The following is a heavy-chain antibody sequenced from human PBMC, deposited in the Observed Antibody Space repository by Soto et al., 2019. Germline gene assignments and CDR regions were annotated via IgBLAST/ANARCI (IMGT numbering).Heavy chain of an antibody. CDR3: ARDLYEFWSGYSAAPFDP. CDR2: ISTYNGNT. V-gene: IGHV1-18*01. D-gene: IGHD3-3*01. CDR1: GYTFTSYG. J-gene: IGHJ5*02. Sequence: QVQVVQSGAEVKKPGASVKVSCKASGYTFTSYGISWVRQAPGQGLEWMGWISTYNGNTNYAQKLQGRVTMTTDTATNTAYMEQRSLRSHETAVYYWARDLYEFWSGYSAAPFDPWGQGTLVTVSS.